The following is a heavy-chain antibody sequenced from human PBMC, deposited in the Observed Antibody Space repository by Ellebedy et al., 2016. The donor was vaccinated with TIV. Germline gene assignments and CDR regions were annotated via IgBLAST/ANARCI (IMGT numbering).Heavy chain of an antibody. J-gene: IGHJ6*02. CDR1: GYSFTSYW. D-gene: IGHD2-2*01. CDR2: IDPSDSYT. V-gene: IGHV5-10-1*01. CDR3: ARDGEPDIVVVPAVYGMDV. Sequence: GESLKISXKGSGYSFTSYWISWVRQMPGKGLEWMGRIDPSDSYTNYSPSFQGHVTISADKSISTAYLQWSSLKASDTAMYYCARDGEPDIVVVPAVYGMDVWGQGTTVTVSS.